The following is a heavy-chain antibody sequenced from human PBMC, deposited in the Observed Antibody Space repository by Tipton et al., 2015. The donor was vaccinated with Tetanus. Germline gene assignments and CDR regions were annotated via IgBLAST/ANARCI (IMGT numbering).Heavy chain of an antibody. V-gene: IGHV4-59*01. CDR3: ARDSQVGGGWGGAFDI. J-gene: IGHJ3*02. CDR2: IYYSGST. CDR1: GGSISSYY. D-gene: IGHD2-15*01. Sequence: TLSLTCTVSGGSISSYYWSWIRQPPGKGLEWIGYIYYSGSTNYNPSLKSRVTISVDTSKNQFSLKLSSVTAADTAVYYCARDSQVGGGWGGAFDIWGQGTMVTVSS.